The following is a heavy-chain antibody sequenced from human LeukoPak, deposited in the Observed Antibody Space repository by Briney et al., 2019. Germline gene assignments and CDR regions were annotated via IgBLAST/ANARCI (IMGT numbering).Heavy chain of an antibody. Sequence: GSLRLSCAASGFTFSSYEMNWVRQAPGKGLEWIGSIYHSGSTYYNPSLKSRVTISVDTSKNQFSLKLSSVTAADTAVYYCARVSTQGAHFDYWGQGTLVTVSS. V-gene: IGHV4-38-2*01. D-gene: IGHD4/OR15-4a*01. J-gene: IGHJ4*02. CDR1: GFTFSSYE. CDR3: ARVSTQGAHFDY. CDR2: IYHSGST.